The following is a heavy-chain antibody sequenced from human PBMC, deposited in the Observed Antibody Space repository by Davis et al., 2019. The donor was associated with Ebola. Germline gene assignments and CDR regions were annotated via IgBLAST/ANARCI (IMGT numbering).Heavy chain of an antibody. CDR1: GFTFSFYG. D-gene: IGHD5-18*01. J-gene: IGHJ4*02. CDR2: IRRDGSNK. CDR3: ARDRGYNYGLPDY. Sequence: GESLKISCAASGFTFSFYGMHWVRQAPGKGLEWVAFIRRDGSNKYYADSVKGRFTISRDNSKNTLYLQMNSLRAEDTAVYYCARDRGYNYGLPDYWGQGTLVTVSS. V-gene: IGHV3-30*02.